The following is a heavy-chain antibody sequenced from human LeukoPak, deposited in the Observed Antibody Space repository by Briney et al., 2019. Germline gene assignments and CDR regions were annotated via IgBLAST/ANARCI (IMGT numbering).Heavy chain of an antibody. CDR1: GFTFDDYA. V-gene: IGHV3-9*03. CDR3: AKGQRWLQLDAFDI. CDR2: ISWNSGSI. J-gene: IGHJ3*02. Sequence: GGSLRLSCAASGFTFDDYAMHWVRQAPGKGLEWVSGISWNSGSIGYADSVKGRFTISRDNAKNSLYLQMNSLRAEDMALYYCAKGQRWLQLDAFDIWGQGTMVTVPS. D-gene: IGHD5-24*01.